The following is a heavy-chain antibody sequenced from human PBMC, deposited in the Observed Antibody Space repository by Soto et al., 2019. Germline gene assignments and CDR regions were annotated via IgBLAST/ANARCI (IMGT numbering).Heavy chain of an antibody. Sequence: PSETLSLTCTVSGGSISSYYWSWIRQPPGKGLEWIGYIYYSGSTNYNPSLKSRVTISVDTSKNQFSLKLSSVTAADTAVYYCARGPYYDFWSGFSGFDPWGQGTLVTVSS. V-gene: IGHV4-59*01. J-gene: IGHJ5*02. D-gene: IGHD3-3*01. CDR3: ARGPYYDFWSGFSGFDP. CDR2: IYYSGST. CDR1: GGSISSYY.